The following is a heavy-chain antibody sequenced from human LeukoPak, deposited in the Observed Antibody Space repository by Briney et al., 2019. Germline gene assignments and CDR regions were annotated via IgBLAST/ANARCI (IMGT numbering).Heavy chain of an antibody. J-gene: IGHJ4*02. CDR3: ASTTGLDD. CDR1: GYTFTGYY. V-gene: IGHV1-2*02. D-gene: IGHD1-1*01. CDR2: INPNSGGT. Sequence: ASVKVSCKASGYTFTGYYMHWVQQAPGQGLEWMGWINPNSGGTNYAQRFQGRVTMTRDTSSSTAYMELSRLRSDDTAMFYCASTTGLDDWGQGTLVTVSS.